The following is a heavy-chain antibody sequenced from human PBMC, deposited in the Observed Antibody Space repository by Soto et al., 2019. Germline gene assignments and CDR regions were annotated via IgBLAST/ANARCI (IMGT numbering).Heavy chain of an antibody. CDR2: INAGNGNT. D-gene: IGHD5-12*01. Sequence: QVQLVQSGAEVKKPGASVKVSCKASGYTFTSYPMHWVRQAPGHRLEWMGWINAGNGNTKYSQKCQRRASFDRDTSANTVYMELSRLTSEDTAVYYCARAWGIEGGYNYFDYWGQGTPVTVSS. CDR3: ARAWGIEGGYNYFDY. V-gene: IGHV1-3*01. CDR1: GYTFTSYP. J-gene: IGHJ4*02.